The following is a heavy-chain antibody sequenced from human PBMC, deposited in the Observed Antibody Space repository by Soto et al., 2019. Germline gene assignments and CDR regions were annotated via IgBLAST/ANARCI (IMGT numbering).Heavy chain of an antibody. J-gene: IGHJ4*02. V-gene: IGHV4-34*01. CDR3: ARGRWNYDYIWGSYRYPCHFDY. D-gene: IGHD3-16*02. Sequence: SETLSLTCAVYGGSFSGYYWSWIRQPPGKGLEWIGEINHSGSTNYNPSLKSRVTISVDTSKNQFSLKLSSVTAADTAVYYCARGRWNYDYIWGSYRYPCHFDYWSQGTLVTVS. CDR2: INHSGST. CDR1: GGSFSGYY.